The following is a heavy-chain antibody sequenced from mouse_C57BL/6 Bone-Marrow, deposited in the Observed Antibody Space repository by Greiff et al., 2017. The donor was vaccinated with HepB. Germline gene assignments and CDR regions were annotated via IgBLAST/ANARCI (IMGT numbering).Heavy chain of an antibody. Sequence: VQLQQSGAELVRPGTSVKVSCKASGYAFTNYLIEWVKQRPGQGLEWIGVINPGSGGTNYNEKFKGKATLTADKSSSTAYMQLSSLTSEDSAVYFCAKRGHTTVVTYWYFDVWGTGTTVTVSS. J-gene: IGHJ1*03. V-gene: IGHV1-54*01. D-gene: IGHD1-1*01. CDR2: INPGSGGT. CDR3: AKRGHTTVVTYWYFDV. CDR1: GYAFTNYL.